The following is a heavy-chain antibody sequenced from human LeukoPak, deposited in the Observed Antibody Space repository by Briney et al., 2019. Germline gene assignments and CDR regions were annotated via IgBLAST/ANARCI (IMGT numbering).Heavy chain of an antibody. V-gene: IGHV4-59*12. D-gene: IGHD6-6*01. Sequence: PETLSLTCTVSGGSISRYYWSWIRPPPGRGLGWSGYIYYSGSTNFNPSLKSRVTISVDTSKNQFSLKLSSVTAADTAVYYCAREDSQLDYYYYMDVWGKGTTVTVSS. CDR3: AREDSQLDYYYYMDV. CDR2: IYYSGST. CDR1: GGSISRYY. J-gene: IGHJ6*03.